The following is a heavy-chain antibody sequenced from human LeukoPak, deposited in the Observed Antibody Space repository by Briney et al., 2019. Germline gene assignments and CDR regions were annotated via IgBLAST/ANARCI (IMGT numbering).Heavy chain of an antibody. D-gene: IGHD6-6*01. CDR1: GGSISSYY. CDR2: IYYSGST. Sequence: SETLSLTCTVSGGSISSYYWSWIRQPPGKGLEWIGYIYYSGSTNYNPSLKSRVTISGDTSKNLFSLKLSSVTAADTAVYFCARDLSMNGSPSFDPWGQGTLVTVSS. V-gene: IGHV4-59*01. CDR3: ARDLSMNGSPSFDP. J-gene: IGHJ5*02.